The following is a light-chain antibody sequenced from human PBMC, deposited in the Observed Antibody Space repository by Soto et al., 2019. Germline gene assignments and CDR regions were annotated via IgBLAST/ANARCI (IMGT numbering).Light chain of an antibody. CDR1: QSVSSSY. CDR2: GAS. CDR3: QHRRVWPVS. J-gene: IGKJ5*01. V-gene: IGKV3D-20*02. Sequence: EIVLTQSPGTLSLSPGERATLSCRASQSVSSSYLAWYQQKPGQAPRLLIYGASSRATGIPDRFSGSGSGTDFTLTISRLEPEDFAVYYCQHRRVWPVSFGQGTRLEIK.